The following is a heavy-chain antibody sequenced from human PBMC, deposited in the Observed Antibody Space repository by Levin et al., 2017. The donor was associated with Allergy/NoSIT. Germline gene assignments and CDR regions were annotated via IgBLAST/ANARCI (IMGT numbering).Heavy chain of an antibody. CDR1: GGSFGGYY. J-gene: IGHJ3*02. Sequence: SETLSLTCAVYGGSFGGYYWSWLRQPPGKSLEWIGEVNHRGSTTYNPSLKSRATISVDTSTNQFSVKLNSVTAADTAVYFCAVFSLRYGAFDIWGQGTMVTVSS. V-gene: IGHV4-34*01. CDR2: VNHRGST. D-gene: IGHD4-17*01. CDR3: AVFSLRYGAFDI.